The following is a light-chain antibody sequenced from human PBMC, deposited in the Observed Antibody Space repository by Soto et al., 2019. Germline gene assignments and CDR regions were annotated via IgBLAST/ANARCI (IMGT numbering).Light chain of an antibody. CDR3: QQVKIYPRT. CDR2: AAS. CDR1: QSISSW. J-gene: IGKJ1*01. V-gene: IGKV1-9*01. Sequence: DIQMTQSPSTLSASVGDRVTITCRASQSISSWLAWYQQKPGKAPQLLIHAASTLQSGVPSRFSGSGSGTELTLTINSLQPEDFATYYCQQVKIYPRTFGQGTKVDIK.